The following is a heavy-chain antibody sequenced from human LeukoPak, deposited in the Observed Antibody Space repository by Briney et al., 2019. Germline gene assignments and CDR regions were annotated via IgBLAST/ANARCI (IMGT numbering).Heavy chain of an antibody. D-gene: IGHD3-22*01. Sequence: GASVKVSCKASGYTFTSYGISWVRQAPGQGLEWMGWISAYNGNTNYAQKLQGRVTMTTDTSTGTAYMELRSLRSDDTAVYYCARVSGSITMIVVVSYDYWGQGTLVTVSS. CDR1: GYTFTSYG. V-gene: IGHV1-18*01. CDR2: ISAYNGNT. CDR3: ARVSGSITMIVVVSYDY. J-gene: IGHJ4*02.